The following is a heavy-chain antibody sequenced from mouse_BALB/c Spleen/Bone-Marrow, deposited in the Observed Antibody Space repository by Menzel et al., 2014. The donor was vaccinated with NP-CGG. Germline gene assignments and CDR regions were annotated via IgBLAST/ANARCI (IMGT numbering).Heavy chain of an antibody. CDR2: INPYNGGT. V-gene: IGHV1-18*01. CDR3: ARDYDYGNYAMDY. D-gene: IGHD2-4*01. J-gene: IGHJ4*01. Sequence: EVQLQQSGPELVKPGASMKISCKASGYSFTGYSMNWVKQSHGKNLEWIGLINPYNGGTSYNQSFKGKATITVDKSSSTAYMELLSLTSEDSAVYYCARDYDYGNYAMDYWGQGTSVTVSS. CDR1: GYSFTGYS.